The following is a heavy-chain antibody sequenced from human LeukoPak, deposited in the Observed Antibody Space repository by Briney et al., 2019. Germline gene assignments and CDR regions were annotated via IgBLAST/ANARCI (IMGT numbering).Heavy chain of an antibody. V-gene: IGHV4-59*11. CDR2: HYDGRNT. CDR3: ARAGWGDDSWSGPTINWVDP. CDR1: GGSITIHY. D-gene: IGHD3-3*01. J-gene: IGHJ5*02. Sequence: SETLALTCTVYGGSITIHYWSWLRQPPGKGLEWIGYHYDGRNTNYNPSLKSRVTISADTSKNQFSLQLRSVTAADTAVYYCARAGWGDDSWSGPTINWVDPWGQGTLITVSS.